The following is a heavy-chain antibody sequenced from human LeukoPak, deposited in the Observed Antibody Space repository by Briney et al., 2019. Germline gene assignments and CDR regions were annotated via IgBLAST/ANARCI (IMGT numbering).Heavy chain of an antibody. V-gene: IGHV2-26*01. D-gene: IGHD4-23*01. CDR3: ARGLTTLITPLLYFDH. J-gene: IGHJ4*02. Sequence: VAGPVLLKPTEAFTLTCTVSGFSLSDAAMGVGWIRQPPGNAREWLAHIFSDDENSYSASLKRRLTISKATSKSQVVLTMTNMDPVDTATYYCARGLTTLITPLLYFDHWGQGTLVTVSS. CDR1: GFSLSDAAMG. CDR2: IFSDDEN.